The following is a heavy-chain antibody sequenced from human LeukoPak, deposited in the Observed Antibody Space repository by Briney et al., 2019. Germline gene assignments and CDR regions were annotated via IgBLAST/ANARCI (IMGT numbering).Heavy chain of an antibody. J-gene: IGHJ4*02. D-gene: IGHD3-3*01. Sequence: PSETLSLTCTVSGDSISSTSYYWGWIRQPPGKGLEWIGNIFYRGSTYYNPSLKSRVTISVDTSNNQFSLKLSSMTATDTAIYYCTRLATIIGVVKWGQGTLVTVSS. CDR1: GDSISSTSYY. V-gene: IGHV4-39*01. CDR2: IFYRGST. CDR3: TRLATIIGVVK.